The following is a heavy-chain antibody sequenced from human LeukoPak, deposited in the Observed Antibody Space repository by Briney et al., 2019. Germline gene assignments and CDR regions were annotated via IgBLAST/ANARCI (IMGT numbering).Heavy chain of an antibody. CDR3: ARGWGLYDPFFDY. CDR2: INHSGST. D-gene: IGHD3-16*01. Sequence: PSETLSLTCAVYGGSFSGYYWSWIRQPPGEGLEWIGEINHSGSTNYNPSLKSRVTISVDTSKNQFSLKLSSVTAADTAVYYCARGWGLYDPFFDYWGQGTLVTVSS. CDR1: GGSFSGYY. J-gene: IGHJ4*02. V-gene: IGHV4-34*01.